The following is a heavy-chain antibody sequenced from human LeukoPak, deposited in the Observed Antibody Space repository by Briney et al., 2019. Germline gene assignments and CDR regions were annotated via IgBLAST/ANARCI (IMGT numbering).Heavy chain of an antibody. CDR2: IYYSGST. Sequence: SETLSLTCTVSGGSISSSSYYWGWIRQPPGKGQEWIGSIYYSGSTYYNPSLKSRVTISVDTSKNQFSLKLSSVTAADTAVYYCASLAPSSGYRFDYWGQGTLVTVSS. J-gene: IGHJ4*02. D-gene: IGHD3-22*01. CDR1: GGSISSSSYY. V-gene: IGHV4-39*01. CDR3: ASLAPSSGYRFDY.